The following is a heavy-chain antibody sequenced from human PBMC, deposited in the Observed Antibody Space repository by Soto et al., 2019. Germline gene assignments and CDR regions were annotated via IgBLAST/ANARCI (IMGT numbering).Heavy chain of an antibody. CDR2: IYYSANT. J-gene: IGHJ6*02. CDR3: AKHPATTETFYYGMDV. CDR1: GGSISSRSFY. Sequence: PSETLSLTCTVSGGSISSRSFYWGWIRQPPGKGLEWIGSIYYSANTYYNPSLKSRVTISVDTSENQFSLKLSSVTAADTAIYYCAKHPATTETFYYGMDVWGQGTTVT. V-gene: IGHV4-39*01. D-gene: IGHD4-4*01.